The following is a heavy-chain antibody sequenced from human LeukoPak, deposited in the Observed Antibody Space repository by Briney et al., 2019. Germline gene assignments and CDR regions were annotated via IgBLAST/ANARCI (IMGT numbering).Heavy chain of an antibody. CDR2: ISSSSSYI. CDR1: GFTFSSYS. V-gene: IGHV3-21*01. CDR3: ARDFYDFWSGYYGPGVS. Sequence: PGGSLRLACAASGFTFSSYSMNWVRQAPGKGLEWVSSISSSSSYIYYADSVKGRFTISRDNAKNSLYLQMNSLRAEDTAVYYCARDFYDFWSGYYGPGVSWGQGTLVTVSS. J-gene: IGHJ5*02. D-gene: IGHD3-3*01.